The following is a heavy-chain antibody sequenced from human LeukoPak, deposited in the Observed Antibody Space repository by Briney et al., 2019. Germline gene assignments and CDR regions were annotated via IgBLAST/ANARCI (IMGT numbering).Heavy chain of an antibody. CDR3: ASRSGSMAPIDY. V-gene: IGHV4-39*07. CDR2: IYYSGST. J-gene: IGHJ4*02. D-gene: IGHD3-10*01. Sequence: SETLSLTCTVSGGSISSSSYYWGWIRLPPGKGLEWIGSIYYSGSTYYNPSLKSRVTISVDTSKNQFSLKLSSVTAADTAVYYCASRSGSMAPIDYWGQGTLVTVSS. CDR1: GGSISSSSYY.